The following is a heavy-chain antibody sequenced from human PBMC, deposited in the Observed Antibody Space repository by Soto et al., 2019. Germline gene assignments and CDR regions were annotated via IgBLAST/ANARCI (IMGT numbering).Heavy chain of an antibody. CDR2: IYYCGSP. V-gene: IGHV4-31*03. CDR1: GGSIRSGGYY. CDR3: ARESPTKCH. J-gene: IGHJ4*02. Sequence: QVQLPESGPGLVKPSQTLSLTCTVSGGSIRSGGYYWSWIRHHPGTVLEGIGYIYYCGSPYYNPSRKSRVTISVDTAKNQFSLKLSSVTAADTAVYYCARESPTKCHLGQGTLVTVSS.